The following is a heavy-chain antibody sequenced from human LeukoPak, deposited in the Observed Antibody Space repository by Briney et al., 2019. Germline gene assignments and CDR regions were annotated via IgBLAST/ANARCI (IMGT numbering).Heavy chain of an antibody. CDR3: SRGQVADYYYYYMDV. CDR1: GFTFSSYG. D-gene: IGHD3-10*01. Sequence: GGSLRLSCAASGFTFSSYGMHWVRQAPGKGLEWVAFIRYDGSNKYYADSVKGRFTISRDNARNTLYLQMDSLRAEDTAVYYCSRGQVADYYYYYMDVWGKGTTVTVSS. CDR2: IRYDGSNK. V-gene: IGHV3-30*02. J-gene: IGHJ6*03.